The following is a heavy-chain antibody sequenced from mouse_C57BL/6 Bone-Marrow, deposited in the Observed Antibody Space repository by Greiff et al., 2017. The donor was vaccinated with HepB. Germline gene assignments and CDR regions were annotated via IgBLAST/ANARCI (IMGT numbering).Heavy chain of an antibody. D-gene: IGHD1-1*01. CDR3: APYYYGDWYFDV. V-gene: IGHV1-64*01. J-gene: IGHJ1*03. CDR1: GYTFTSYW. CDR2: IHPNSGST. Sequence: QVQLQQPGAELVKPGASVKLSCKASGYTFTSYWMHWVKQRPGQGLEWIGMIHPNSGSTNYNEKFKSKATLTVDKSSSTAYMQRSSLTSEDSAVYYCAPYYYGDWYFDVWGTGTTVTVSS.